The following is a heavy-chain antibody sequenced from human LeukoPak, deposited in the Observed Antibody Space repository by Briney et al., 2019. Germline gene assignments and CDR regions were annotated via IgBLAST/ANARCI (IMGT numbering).Heavy chain of an antibody. CDR2: ISAGGGIT. CDR1: GFTFNNFD. Sequence: GGSLRLSCAASGFTFNNFDMTWVRQAPGKGLEWVSVISAGGGITSYADSVKGRFTIFRDDSKNTLSLQMNSLRAEDTALYYCARRAPSHDLDSWGQGTPVTVSS. CDR3: ARRAPSHDLDS. J-gene: IGHJ4*02. V-gene: IGHV3-23*01.